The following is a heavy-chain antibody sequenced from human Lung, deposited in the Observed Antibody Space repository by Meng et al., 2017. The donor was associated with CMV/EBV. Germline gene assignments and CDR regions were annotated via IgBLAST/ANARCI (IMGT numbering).Heavy chain of an antibody. Sequence: QLPLKGSGPTRWKPTQTRRLTWPFSGFSLRTREGGVGWIRQPPGKALEWLAVIYWDDDKRYSPSLKSRLTITKDTSKNQVVLTLTNMDPVDTATYYCALFTGSWFDPWGQGTLVTVSS. V-gene: IGHV2-5*02. D-gene: IGHD1-14*01. J-gene: IGHJ5*02. CDR1: GFSLRTREGG. CDR3: ALFTGSWFDP. CDR2: IYWDDDK.